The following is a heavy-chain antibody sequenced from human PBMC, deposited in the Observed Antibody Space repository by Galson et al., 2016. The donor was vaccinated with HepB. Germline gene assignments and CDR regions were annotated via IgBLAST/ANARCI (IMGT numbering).Heavy chain of an antibody. V-gene: IGHV4-38-2*02. CDR1: GYSISSGFN. CDR2: MHHNGNT. J-gene: IGHJ5*02. D-gene: IGHD3-3*01. CDR3: AREHWGHTIPDL. Sequence: SETLSLTCTVSGYSISSGFNWGWIRAAPGKGLDWIGSMHHNGNTFCNPSVRSRVTISIDMSKNQFSLNLTSVTAADTAIYYCAREHWGHTIPDLWGQGTLVTVSS.